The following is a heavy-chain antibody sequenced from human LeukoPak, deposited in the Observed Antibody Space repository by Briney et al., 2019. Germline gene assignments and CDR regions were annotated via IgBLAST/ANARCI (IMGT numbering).Heavy chain of an antibody. D-gene: IGHD3-3*01. CDR2: IIPIFGTA. J-gene: IGHJ6*02. V-gene: IGHV1-69*13. CDR3: AGTIFGVIYGMDV. CDR1: GGTFSSYA. Sequence: ASMTVSCTASGGTFSSYAISWVRQAPGQGLEWMGGIIPIFGTANYAQKFQGRVTITADESTSTAYMELSSLRSEDTAVYYCAGTIFGVIYGMDVWGQGTTVTVSS.